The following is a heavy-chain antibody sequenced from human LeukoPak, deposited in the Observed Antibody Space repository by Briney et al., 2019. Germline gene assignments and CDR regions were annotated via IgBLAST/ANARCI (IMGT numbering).Heavy chain of an antibody. V-gene: IGHV4-30-4*08. CDR2: INHSGST. J-gene: IGHJ6*02. CDR3: ARIYYDFWSGYYTKGYYYYYGMDV. D-gene: IGHD3-3*01. CDR1: GGSISSGDYY. Sequence: PSQTLSLTCTVSGGSISSGDYYWSWIRQPPGKGLEWIGEINHSGSTNYNPSLKSRVTISVDTSKNQFSLKLSSVTAADTAVYYCARIYYDFWSGYYTKGYYYYYGMDVWGQGTTVTVSS.